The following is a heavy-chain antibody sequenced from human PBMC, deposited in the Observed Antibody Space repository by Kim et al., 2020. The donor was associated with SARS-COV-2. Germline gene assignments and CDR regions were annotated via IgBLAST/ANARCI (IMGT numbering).Heavy chain of an antibody. CDR2: INHSGST. J-gene: IGHJ6*02. Sequence: SETLSLTCAVYGGSFSGYYWSWIRQPPGKGLEWIGEINHSGSTNYNPSLKSRVTISVDTSKNQFSLKLSSVTAADTAVYYCARGRIKYSYGQTPWGMDVWGQGTTVTVSS. CDR1: GGSFSGYY. D-gene: IGHD5-18*01. CDR3: ARGRIKYSYGQTPWGMDV. V-gene: IGHV4-34*01.